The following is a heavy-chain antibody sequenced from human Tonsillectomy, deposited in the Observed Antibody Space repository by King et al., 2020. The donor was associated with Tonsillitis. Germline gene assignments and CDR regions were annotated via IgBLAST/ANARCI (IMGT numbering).Heavy chain of an antibody. J-gene: IGHJ4*02. CDR2: ISYDGSNK. V-gene: IGHV3-30*18. CDR1: GFTFSTYG. Sequence: VQLVESGGGVVQPGRSLRLSCAASGFTFSTYGMHWVRQAPGKGLEWVATISYDGSNKYYADSVKGRFTISRDNSKNTLYLQMNSLRAEDTAVYYCAKECEHLWQFDYWGQGTLVTVSS. D-gene: IGHD5-18*01. CDR3: AKECEHLWQFDY.